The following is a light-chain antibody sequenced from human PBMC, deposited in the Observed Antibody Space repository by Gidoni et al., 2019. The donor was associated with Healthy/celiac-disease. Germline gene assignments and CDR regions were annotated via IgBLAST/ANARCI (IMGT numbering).Light chain of an antibody. V-gene: IGLV3-25*02. CDR3: QSADSSGTYWV. Sequence: SYELTQPPSVSVSPGQKARITCSGDALPKQYAYWYQQKPSQAPVLMIYKVSERPSGIPERFSGSSSGTTVTLTISGVQAEDEADYYCQSADSSGTYWVFGGGTKLTVL. J-gene: IGLJ3*02. CDR1: ALPKQY. CDR2: KVS.